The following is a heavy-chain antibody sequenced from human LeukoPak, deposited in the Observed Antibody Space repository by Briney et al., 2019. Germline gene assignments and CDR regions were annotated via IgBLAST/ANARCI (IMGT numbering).Heavy chain of an antibody. J-gene: IGHJ4*02. Sequence: ASVKVSCKASGYTFTGYYMHWVRQAPGQGLQWMGWINPNSGNTGYAQKFQGRVTMTRNTSINTAYMELSSLRSEDTAVYYCARAWLGSGSYSAHWGQGTLVTVSS. CDR3: ARAWLGSGSYSAH. CDR1: GYTFTGYY. CDR2: INPNSGNT. V-gene: IGHV1-8*02. D-gene: IGHD3-10*01.